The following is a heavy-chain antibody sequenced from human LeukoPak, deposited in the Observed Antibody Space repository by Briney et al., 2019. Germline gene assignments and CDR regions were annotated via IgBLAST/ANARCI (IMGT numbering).Heavy chain of an antibody. J-gene: IGHJ4*02. CDR3: AKSTLETAGNRGLFGSRVPPPYFDY. Sequence: GGSLRLSCAASGFTVSSNYMSWVRQAPGKGLEWVSAISGSGVSTSYADSVKGRFTISRDNFKNTLYLQMNTLRAEDTAVYYCAKSTLETAGNRGLFGSRVPPPYFDYWGQGTLVTVSS. CDR1: GFTVSSNY. D-gene: IGHD6-13*01. CDR2: ISGSGVST. V-gene: IGHV3-23*01.